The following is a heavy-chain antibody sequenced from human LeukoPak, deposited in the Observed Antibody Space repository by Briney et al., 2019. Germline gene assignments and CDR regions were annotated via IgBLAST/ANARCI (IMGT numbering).Heavy chain of an antibody. CDR3: AKDGGSSSWYYFDY. Sequence: GGSLRLSCAGSGFTFSSYAMSWVRQAPGKGPEWVSGISGSGGSTYYADSVKGRFTISRDNSKNTLYLQMNSLRAEDTAVYYCAKDGGSSSWYYFDYWGQGTLVTVSS. J-gene: IGHJ4*02. V-gene: IGHV3-23*01. CDR1: GFTFSSYA. CDR2: ISGSGGST. D-gene: IGHD6-13*01.